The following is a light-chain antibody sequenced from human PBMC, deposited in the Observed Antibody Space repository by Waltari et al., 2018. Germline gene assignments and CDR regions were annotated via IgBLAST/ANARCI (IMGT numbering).Light chain of an antibody. V-gene: IGLV2-23*02. CDR3: CSYAGSSTLNWV. CDR1: SRDVGSYNL. CDR2: GVS. J-gene: IGLJ3*02. Sequence: QSALTQPAPVSGSTGQSNTIYRTGTSRDVGSYNLSSWYQQHPGKAPKLMIYGVSKRPSGVSNRFSGSKSGNTASLTISGLQAEDEADYYCCSYAGSSTLNWVFGGGTKLTVL.